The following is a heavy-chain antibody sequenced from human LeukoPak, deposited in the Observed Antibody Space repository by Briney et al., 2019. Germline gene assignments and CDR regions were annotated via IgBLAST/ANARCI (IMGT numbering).Heavy chain of an antibody. CDR1: GGSISSSSYY. J-gene: IGHJ6*03. CDR2: IYYSGST. V-gene: IGHV4-39*01. Sequence: NASETLSLTRTVSGGSISSSSYYWGWIRQPPGKGLEWIGSIYYSGSTYYNPSLKSRVTISVDTSKNQFSLKLSSETAADTAVYYCARRTRYYYYMDVWGKGTTVTVSS. CDR3: ARRTRYYYYMDV.